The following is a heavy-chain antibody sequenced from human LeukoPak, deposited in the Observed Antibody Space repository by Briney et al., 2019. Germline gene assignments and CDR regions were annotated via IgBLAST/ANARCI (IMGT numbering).Heavy chain of an antibody. CDR3: ARQYYAAQYGMDV. J-gene: IGHJ6*02. CDR2: INPSAGST. Sequence: GASVKVSCKASGYIFSTYQMHWVRQAPGQGLERMGKINPSAGSTTYAQKFQGRVSMTRDTSTSTGYMELSSLRFEDTAVYYCARQYYAAQYGMDVWGQGTTVTVSS. D-gene: IGHD3-3*01. CDR1: GYIFSTYQ. V-gene: IGHV1-46*01.